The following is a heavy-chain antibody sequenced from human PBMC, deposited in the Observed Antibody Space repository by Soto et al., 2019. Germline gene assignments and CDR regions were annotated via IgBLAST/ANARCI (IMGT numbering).Heavy chain of an antibody. Sequence: PSETLSLTCFVSSASISGYYWSWIRQPPGKGLEWIGSIYYDGTTSYRPSLRSQVTISVDTSKNQFSLKLNSMTAADTAVYYCARITVFAGTGPHFECWGQGILVTVS. CDR1: SASISGYY. J-gene: IGHJ4*02. CDR3: ARITVFAGTGPHFEC. V-gene: IGHV4-59*01. CDR2: IYYDGTT. D-gene: IGHD6-13*01.